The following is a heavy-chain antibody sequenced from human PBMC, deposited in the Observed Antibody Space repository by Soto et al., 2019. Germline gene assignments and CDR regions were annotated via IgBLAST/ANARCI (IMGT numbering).Heavy chain of an antibody. CDR1: GFTFSSAW. Sequence: PGGSLRLSCVASGFTFSSAWMSWVRQAPGKGLEWVGQIKKKADGETTDYRAPVKGRFTISRDDSKNTLYLQMNSLKTEDTALYYCTAGCSSTSCYLMNNWLDPWGQGALVTVSS. CDR2: IKKKADGETT. J-gene: IGHJ5*02. CDR3: TAGCSSTSCYLMNNWLDP. D-gene: IGHD2-2*01. V-gene: IGHV3-15*01.